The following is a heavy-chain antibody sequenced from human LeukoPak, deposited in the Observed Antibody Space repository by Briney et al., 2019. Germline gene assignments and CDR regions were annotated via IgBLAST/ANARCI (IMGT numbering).Heavy chain of an antibody. V-gene: IGHV1-69*05. CDR2: IIPIFGTA. D-gene: IGHD3-22*01. J-gene: IGHJ4*02. CDR1: GGTFSSYA. Sequence: SVKVSCKASGGTFSSYAISWVRQAPGQGLEWMGGIIPIFGTANYAQKFQGRVTIPTDESTSTAYMELSSLRSEDTAVYYCARAYDSSGYYSPTFDYWGQGTLVTVSS. CDR3: ARAYDSSGYYSPTFDY.